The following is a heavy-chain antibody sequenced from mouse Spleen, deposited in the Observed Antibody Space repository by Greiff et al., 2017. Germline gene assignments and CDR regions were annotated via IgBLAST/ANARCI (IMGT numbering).Heavy chain of an antibody. CDR3: ARGATYYSNYDYAMDY. D-gene: IGHD2-5*01. J-gene: IGHJ4*01. V-gene: IGHV5-17*01. Sequence: VQLKQSGGGLVKPGGSLKLSCAASGFTFSDYGMHWVRQAPEKGLEWVAYISSGSSTIYYADTVKGRFTISRDNAKNTLFLQMTSLRSEDTAMYYCARGATYYSNYDYAMDYWGQGTSVTVSS. CDR1: GFTFSDYG. CDR2: ISSGSSTI.